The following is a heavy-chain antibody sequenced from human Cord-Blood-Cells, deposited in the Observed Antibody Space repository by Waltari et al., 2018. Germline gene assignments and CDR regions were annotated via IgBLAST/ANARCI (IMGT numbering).Heavy chain of an antibody. D-gene: IGHD6-13*01. J-gene: IGHJ3*02. CDR2: INPNSGGT. CDR1: GYTFTGYY. CDR3: AITKIAAAGTMGAFDI. V-gene: IGHV1-2*02. Sequence: QVQLVQSGAEVKKPGASVKVSCKASGYTFTGYYMPWVRPAPGQGLEWMGWINPNSGGTNYAQKFQGRVTMTRDTSISTAYMELSRLRSDDTAVYYCAITKIAAAGTMGAFDIWGQGTMVTVSS.